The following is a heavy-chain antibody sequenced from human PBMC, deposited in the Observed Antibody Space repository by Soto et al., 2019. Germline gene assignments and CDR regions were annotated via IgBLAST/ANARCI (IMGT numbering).Heavy chain of an antibody. Sequence: GGSLRLSCAASGFTFSSYAMSWVRQAPGKGLEWVSAISGSGGSTYYAASVKGRFTISRDNSKNTLYLQMNSLRAEDTAVYYCAKDGGYCSGGSCYDSGGAYFDYWGQGTLVTVSS. D-gene: IGHD2-15*01. J-gene: IGHJ4*02. CDR2: ISGSGGST. CDR1: GFTFSSYA. CDR3: AKDGGYCSGGSCYDSGGAYFDY. V-gene: IGHV3-23*01.